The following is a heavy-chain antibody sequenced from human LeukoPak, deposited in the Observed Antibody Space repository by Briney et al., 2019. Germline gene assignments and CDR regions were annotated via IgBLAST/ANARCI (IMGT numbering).Heavy chain of an antibody. D-gene: IGHD3-22*01. Sequence: ASVKVSCKASGYTFTGYYMHWVRQAPGQGLEWMGWINPNSGGTNYAQKFQGRVTMTRDTSISTAYMELSRLRSDDTAVYYCARDRDDSSVYSRETLFDYWGQGPLVTVSS. V-gene: IGHV1-2*02. J-gene: IGHJ4*02. CDR1: GYTFTGYY. CDR2: INPNSGGT. CDR3: ARDRDDSSVYSRETLFDY.